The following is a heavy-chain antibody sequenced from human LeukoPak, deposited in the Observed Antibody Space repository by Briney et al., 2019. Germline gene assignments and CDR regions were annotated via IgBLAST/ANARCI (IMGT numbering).Heavy chain of an antibody. CDR2: INPNSGGT. CDR3: ARDWVWVDILTGMTNWFDP. CDR1: GYTFTGYY. D-gene: IGHD3-9*01. J-gene: IGHJ5*02. V-gene: IGHV1-2*02. Sequence: ASVKVSCKASGYTFTGYYMQWVRQAPGQGLEWMGWINPNSGGTNYAQKFQGRVTMTRDTSISTAYMELSRLRSDDTAVYYCARDWVWVDILTGMTNWFDPWGQGTLVTVSS.